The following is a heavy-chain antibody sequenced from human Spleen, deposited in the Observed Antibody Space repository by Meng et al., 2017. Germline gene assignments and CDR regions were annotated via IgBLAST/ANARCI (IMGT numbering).Heavy chain of an antibody. CDR2: IYWHDEE. CDR1: GFSLSTSEEA. D-gene: IGHD3-16*01. Sequence: QIPLRDPAATLVKPTQTLPLTCSFSGFSLSTSEEAVGWIRQPPGKALEWLALIYWHDEERYSPSLKGRLTITKDTSKNQVVLTMTNMDPVDTGTYYCAHRRGGYFDYWGQGTLVTVSS. CDR3: AHRRGGYFDY. V-gene: IGHV2-5*01. J-gene: IGHJ4*02.